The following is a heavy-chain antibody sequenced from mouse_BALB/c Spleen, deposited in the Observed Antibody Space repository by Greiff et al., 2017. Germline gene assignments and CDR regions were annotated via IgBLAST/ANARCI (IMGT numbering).Heavy chain of an antibody. V-gene: IGHV2-6-7*01. CDR3: ARVGDYGDYFDY. CDR2: IWGDGST. D-gene: IGHD2-4*01. Sequence: VQLVESGPGLVAPSQSLSITCTVSGFSLTGYGVNWVRQPPGKGLEWLGMIWGDGSTDYNSALKSRLSISKDNSKSQVFLKMNSLQTEDTARYHCARVGDYGDYFDYWGQGTTLTVSS. J-gene: IGHJ2*01. CDR1: GFSLTGYG.